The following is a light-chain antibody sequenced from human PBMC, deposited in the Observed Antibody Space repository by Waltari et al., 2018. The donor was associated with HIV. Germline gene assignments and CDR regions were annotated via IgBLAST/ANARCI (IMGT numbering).Light chain of an antibody. J-gene: IGLJ2*01. CDR2: DKT. Sequence: QSVLTQPPSVPGAPGQRVTISCTGSSSNIGAGYDVHWYQQFPGSGPRILIYDKTNRPSGVPDRYSASKSGTSASLAISGLQAEDEADYYCQSYDSSLKVIFGGGTKVTVL. CDR3: QSYDSSLKVI. CDR1: SSNIGAGYD. V-gene: IGLV1-40*01.